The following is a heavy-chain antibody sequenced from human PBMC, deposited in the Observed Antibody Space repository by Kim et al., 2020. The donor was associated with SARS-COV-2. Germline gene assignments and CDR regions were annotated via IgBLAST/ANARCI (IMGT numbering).Heavy chain of an antibody. D-gene: IGHD6-19*01. CDR1: GFTFSSHA. Sequence: GGSLRLSCAASGFTFSSHAMCWVRQAPGKGLDWVSCISGSGEQTYYADSVKGRSTISRDNSKNTLHMEVISLRAEDTALCYCARRGPMQWGDFDSCGQGTTVTVSS. CDR2: ISGSGEQT. CDR3: ARRGPMQWGDFDS. J-gene: IGHJ3*02. V-gene: IGHV3-23*01.